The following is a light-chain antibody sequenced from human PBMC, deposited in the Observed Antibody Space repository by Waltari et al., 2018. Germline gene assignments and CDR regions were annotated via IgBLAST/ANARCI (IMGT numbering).Light chain of an antibody. CDR1: QHISNY. CDR2: AAF. V-gene: IGKV1-39*01. J-gene: IGKJ3*01. CDR3: QQSYNTPPT. Sequence: DILLTQSPSSLSASVGDRVTITCRASQHISNYLNWYQQKPGKVPKLLIYAAFNLQSGVPSRFSGSGSGTDFTLTIISLQPEDFATYYCQQSYNTPPTFGPGTKVDL.